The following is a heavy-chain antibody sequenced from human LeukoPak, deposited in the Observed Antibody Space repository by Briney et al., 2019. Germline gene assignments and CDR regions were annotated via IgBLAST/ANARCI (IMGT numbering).Heavy chain of an antibody. CDR1: GYTFTGYY. J-gene: IGHJ6*02. Sequence: GASVKVSCEASGYTFTGYYMHWVRQAPGQGLEWMGRINPNSGGTNYAQKLQGCVTMTRDTSISTAYMELSRLRADDTAVYYCARDGYYGSGSYSSSYYYGMDVWGQGTTVTVSS. CDR2: INPNSGGT. D-gene: IGHD3-10*01. CDR3: ARDGYYGSGSYSSSYYYGMDV. V-gene: IGHV1-2*04.